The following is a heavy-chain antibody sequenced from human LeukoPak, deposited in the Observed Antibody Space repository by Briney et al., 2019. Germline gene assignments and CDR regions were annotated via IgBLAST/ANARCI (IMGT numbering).Heavy chain of an antibody. J-gene: IGHJ4*02. CDR2: ISSNGGST. Sequence: GGSLRLSCSASGFTFSSYDMHWVRQAPGKGLEYVSAISSNGGSTYYADSVKGGFTISRDNSKNTLYLQMSSLRAEDTAVYYCVKGDPIAARPSDYWGQGTLVTVAS. D-gene: IGHD6-6*01. CDR3: VKGDPIAARPSDY. V-gene: IGHV3-64D*09. CDR1: GFTFSSYD.